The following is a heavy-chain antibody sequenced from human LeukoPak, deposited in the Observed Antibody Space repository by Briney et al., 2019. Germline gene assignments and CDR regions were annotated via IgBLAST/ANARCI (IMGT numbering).Heavy chain of an antibody. CDR2: IYYSGST. V-gene: IGHV4-31*03. Sequence: SRTLSLTCTVSGGSISSGGYYWSWIRQHPGKGLEWIGYIYYSGSTYYNPSLKSRVTISVDTSKNQFSLKLSSVTAADTAVYYCARIMRVVVITTFSPVAFDYWGQGTLVTVSS. D-gene: IGHD3-22*01. CDR1: GGSISSGGYY. CDR3: ARIMRVVVITTFSPVAFDY. J-gene: IGHJ4*02.